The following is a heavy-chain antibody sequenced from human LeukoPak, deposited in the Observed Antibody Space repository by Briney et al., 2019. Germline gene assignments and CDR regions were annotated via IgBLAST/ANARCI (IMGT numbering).Heavy chain of an antibody. V-gene: IGHV4-4*02. CDR3: ARVGTGTTFGGYYFYYMDV. D-gene: IGHD1-1*01. CDR1: GDSVSSNHW. CDR2: VHHTGST. Sequence: PSGTLSLTCAVSGDSVSSNHWWSWVRQPPGKGLEWIGEVHHTGSTNYNPSLKSRVTISLDQSKNQFSLRLSSVAAADTAVYYCARVGTGTTFGGYYFYYMDVWGKGTTVTVSS. J-gene: IGHJ6*03.